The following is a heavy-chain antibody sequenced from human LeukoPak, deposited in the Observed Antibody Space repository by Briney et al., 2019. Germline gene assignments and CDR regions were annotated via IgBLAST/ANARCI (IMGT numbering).Heavy chain of an antibody. Sequence: GGSLRLSCAASGFSVSDKYMSWVRQAPGKGLEWVSVLYTGGNIYYADSVKGRFTISRDNSKNTLYLEMNSLRAEDTAAYYCAKVRVKGYYYGMGVWGQGTTVTVSS. V-gene: IGHV3-53*01. CDR2: LYTGGNI. CDR1: GFSVSDKY. CDR3: AKVRVKGYYYGMGV. D-gene: IGHD4-11*01. J-gene: IGHJ6*02.